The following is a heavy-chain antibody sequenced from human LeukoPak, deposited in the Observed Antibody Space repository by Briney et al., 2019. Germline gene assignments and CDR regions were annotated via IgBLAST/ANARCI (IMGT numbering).Heavy chain of an antibody. CDR2: FDPEDGET. D-gene: IGHD6-13*01. Sequence: VASVKVSCKVSGYTLTELSMHWVRQAPGKGLEWMGGFDPEDGETIYAQKFQGRVTITRDTSASTAYMELSSLRSEDTAVYYCARELGAVPFDPWGQGTLVTVSS. J-gene: IGHJ5*02. CDR3: ARELGAVPFDP. V-gene: IGHV1-24*01. CDR1: GYTLTELS.